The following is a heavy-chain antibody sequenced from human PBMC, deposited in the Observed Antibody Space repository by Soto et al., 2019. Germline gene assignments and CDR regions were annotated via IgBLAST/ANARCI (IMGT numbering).Heavy chain of an antibody. J-gene: IGHJ6*02. CDR2: IKQDGSEK. CDR1: GCTFISYW. Sequence: PGGSLRLSCAASGCTFISYWMIWVRQAPGKGLEWVAKIKQDGSEKYYVDSVKGRFTTSRDNAKNSLYLQLNSLRAEDTAVYYCARDPSIVLVPAATYYYYYYGMDVWGQGTTVTVSS. D-gene: IGHD2-2*01. V-gene: IGHV3-7*01. CDR3: ARDPSIVLVPAATYYYYYYGMDV.